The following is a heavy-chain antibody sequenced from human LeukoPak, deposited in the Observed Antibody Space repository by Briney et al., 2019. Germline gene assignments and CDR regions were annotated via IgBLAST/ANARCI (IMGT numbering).Heavy chain of an antibody. V-gene: IGHV3-64D*06. CDR3: VSPVFINF. CDR2: IGSDGDGT. CDR1: GFTFSSYA. D-gene: IGHD1-14*01. Sequence: GGSLRLSCAASGFTFSSYAMSWVRQAPGKGLEHVSTIGSDGDGTYYADSVKDRFIISRDNSKNAVYLQMSSLRPEDTAVYYCVSPVFINFWGQGTLVTVSS. J-gene: IGHJ4*01.